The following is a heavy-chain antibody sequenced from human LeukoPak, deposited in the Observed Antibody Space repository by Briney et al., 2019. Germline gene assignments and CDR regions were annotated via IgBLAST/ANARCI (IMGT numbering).Heavy chain of an antibody. CDR3: ARDSSGAIDY. V-gene: IGHV3-20*04. CDR1: GFTFDDYG. CDR2: LNWNGGST. D-gene: IGHD3-10*01. Sequence: PGGSLRLSCAASGFTFDDYGMSWIRQAPGKGLEWVSGLNWNGGSTGYADSVKGRFTISRDNAKNSLYLQMNSLRAEDTALYYCARDSSGAIDYWGQGTLVTVSS. J-gene: IGHJ4*02.